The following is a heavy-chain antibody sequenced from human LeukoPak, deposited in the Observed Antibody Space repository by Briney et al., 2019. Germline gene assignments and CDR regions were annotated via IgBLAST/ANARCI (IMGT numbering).Heavy chain of an antibody. J-gene: IGHJ6*02. Sequence: PSETLSLTCTVSGGSISSYYWSWIRQPPGKGLEWIGYIHYSGSTNYNPSLKSRVTISVDTSKNQFSLKLSSVTAADTAVYYCARRPPVGYYGMDVWGQGTTVTVSS. V-gene: IGHV4-59*01. CDR1: GGSISSYY. CDR2: IHYSGST. D-gene: IGHD1-14*01. CDR3: ARRPPVGYYGMDV.